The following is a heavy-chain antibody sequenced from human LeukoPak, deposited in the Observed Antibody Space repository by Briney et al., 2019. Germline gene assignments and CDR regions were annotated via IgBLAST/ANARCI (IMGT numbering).Heavy chain of an antibody. Sequence: AGGSLRLSCAASGFIFSSHWMSWGRQAPGKGLEWVANINLDGNDKNYVDSVKGRFTISRDNSKNSLYLQMNSLRAEDTAMYYCVRSGSYFSKWGQGTLVTVSS. D-gene: IGHD1-26*01. CDR2: INLDGNDK. J-gene: IGHJ4*02. CDR3: VRSGSYFSK. V-gene: IGHV3-7*01. CDR1: GFIFSSHW.